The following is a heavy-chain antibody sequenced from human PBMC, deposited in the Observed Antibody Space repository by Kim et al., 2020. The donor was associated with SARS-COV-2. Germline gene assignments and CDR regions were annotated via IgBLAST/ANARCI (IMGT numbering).Heavy chain of an antibody. CDR1: GFTITNYA. J-gene: IGHJ4*02. D-gene: IGHD6-19*01. V-gene: IGHV3-30*18. CDR2: TSSGGDNK. CDR3: VKNGSRHIVVPGTDFDH. Sequence: GGSLRLSCAASGFTITNYAMSWVRQAPGKGLEWVSVTSSGGDNKYYADSVKGRFTISRDNSKNTLDLQMNSLRAEDTALYYCVKNGSRHIVVPGTDFDHWGQGPVVSVS.